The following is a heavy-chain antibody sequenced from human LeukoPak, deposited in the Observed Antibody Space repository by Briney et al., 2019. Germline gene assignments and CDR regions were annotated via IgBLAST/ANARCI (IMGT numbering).Heavy chain of an antibody. Sequence: PSETLSLTCTVSGGSISNYYWTWIRQPAGKGLEWIGRISTSGNTYYNPSLKSRLTMSVDTSKNQFSLKLSSVTAADTAVYYCARDHGDYDGNLSYYFDYWGQGTLVTVSS. D-gene: IGHD3-22*01. CDR1: GGSISNYY. CDR3: ARDHGDYDGNLSYYFDY. V-gene: IGHV4-4*07. J-gene: IGHJ4*02. CDR2: ISTSGNT.